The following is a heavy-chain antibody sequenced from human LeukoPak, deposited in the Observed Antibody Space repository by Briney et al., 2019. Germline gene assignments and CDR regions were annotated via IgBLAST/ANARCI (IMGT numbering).Heavy chain of an antibody. D-gene: IGHD3-9*01. CDR3: ATTRLLYTDYYWYFDL. Sequence: PSETLSLTCTASGGSISSSHYYWGWVRQPPGRGLEWIGNMHFSGSTYYNPSLKSRVTLSVDTSKNQFSLELNSVTAADTAVYFCATTRLLYTDYYWYFDLWGRGTLVTVSS. CDR1: GGSISSSHYY. V-gene: IGHV4-39*01. J-gene: IGHJ2*01. CDR2: MHFSGST.